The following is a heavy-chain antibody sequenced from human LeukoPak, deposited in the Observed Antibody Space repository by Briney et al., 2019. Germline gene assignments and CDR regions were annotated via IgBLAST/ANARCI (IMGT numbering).Heavy chain of an antibody. CDR1: GFTFSSYA. J-gene: IGHJ4*02. V-gene: IGHV3-23*01. D-gene: IGHD2-2*01. CDR2: ISGSGGST. Sequence: GGSLRLSCAASGFTFSSYAMNWVRQAPGKGLEWVSAISGSGGSTYYADSVKGWFTISRDNSKNTLYLQMNSLRAEDTAVYYCAKNIVVVPAAMGYFDYWGQGTLVTVSS. CDR3: AKNIVVVPAAMGYFDY.